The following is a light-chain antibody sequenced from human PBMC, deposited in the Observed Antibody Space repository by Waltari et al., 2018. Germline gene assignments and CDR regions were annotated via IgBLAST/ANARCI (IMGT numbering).Light chain of an antibody. Sequence: QSALTQPASVSGSPGQSITISCTGTSSDVGVYNYVSWYQQHPGKVPKLLFFDVSNRPSGVSNRFSGSKSGNTASLTISGLQAEDESDYYCCSFTSRSTWVFGGGTKLTVL. CDR3: CSFTSRSTWV. V-gene: IGLV2-14*01. CDR2: DVS. J-gene: IGLJ3*02. CDR1: SSDVGVYNY.